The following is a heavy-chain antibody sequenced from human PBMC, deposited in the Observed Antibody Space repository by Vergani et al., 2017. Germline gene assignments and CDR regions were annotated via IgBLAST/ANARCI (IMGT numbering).Heavy chain of an antibody. Sequence: QVQLQQWGAGLLKPSETLSLTCAVYGGSFSGYYWSWIRQPPGKGLEWIWSIYYSGSTYYNPSLKSRVTISVDKSKNQFSLELSAVTAADTAVYYCARGEYCSSTSCSNWFDPWGQGTLVTVA. V-gene: IGHV4-34*01. D-gene: IGHD2-2*01. J-gene: IGHJ5*02. CDR1: GGSFSGYY. CDR3: ARGEYCSSTSCSNWFDP. CDR2: IYYSGST.